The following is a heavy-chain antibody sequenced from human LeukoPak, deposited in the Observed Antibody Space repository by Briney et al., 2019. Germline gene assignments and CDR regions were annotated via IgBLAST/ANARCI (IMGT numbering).Heavy chain of an antibody. Sequence: GGSLRLSCAASGFTFSSYAMHWVRQAPGKGLEWVAVISYDGSNKYYADSVKGRFTISRDNSKNTLYLHMNSLRAEDTAVYYCAREGGDGPYFDYWGQGTLVTVSS. CDR2: ISYDGSNK. CDR1: GFTFSSYA. D-gene: IGHD3-16*01. V-gene: IGHV3-30*04. CDR3: AREGGDGPYFDY. J-gene: IGHJ4*02.